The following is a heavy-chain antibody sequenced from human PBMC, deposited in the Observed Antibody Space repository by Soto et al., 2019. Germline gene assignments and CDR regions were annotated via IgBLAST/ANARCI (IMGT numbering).Heavy chain of an antibody. CDR3: AREGRLAYYGMDV. CDR1: GFTFSSYA. V-gene: IGHV3-30-3*01. Sequence: QVQLVESGGGVVQPGRSLRLSCAASGFTFSSYAMHWVRQAPGKGLEWVAVISYDGSNKYYADSVKGRFTISRDNSKHTLYLQMNSLRAEDTAVYYFAREGRLAYYGMDVWGQGTTVTVSS. J-gene: IGHJ6*02. CDR2: ISYDGSNK. D-gene: IGHD3-22*01.